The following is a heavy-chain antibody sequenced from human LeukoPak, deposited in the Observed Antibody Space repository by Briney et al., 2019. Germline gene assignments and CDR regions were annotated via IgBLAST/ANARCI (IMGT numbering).Heavy chain of an antibody. J-gene: IGHJ3*02. Sequence: SETLFLTCTVSVVSISSSNSYWGWIRQPPVKGLEWIGRIYYSGNTYYNASLQSQVSISIDTSKNRFSLKLTSVTAADTAVYYCARDQTSKGDAFDIWGQGTMVTVSS. CDR1: VVSISSSNSY. CDR2: IYYSGNT. V-gene: IGHV4-39*02. CDR3: ARDQTSKGDAFDI.